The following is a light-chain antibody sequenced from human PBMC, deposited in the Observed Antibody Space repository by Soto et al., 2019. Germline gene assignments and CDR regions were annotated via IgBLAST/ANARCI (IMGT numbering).Light chain of an antibody. J-gene: IGKJ5*01. V-gene: IGKV1-33*01. CDR3: QQNDNFPT. Sequence: DIQGTQSPASVSSSLLDRVTITCRASQGISSYLNWFQQKPGKAPKLLIYDASNLQTGVPSRFSGSGSGTDFTLIISRLQTEDIATYYCQQNDNFPTFGQGTRLEIK. CDR2: DAS. CDR1: QGISSY.